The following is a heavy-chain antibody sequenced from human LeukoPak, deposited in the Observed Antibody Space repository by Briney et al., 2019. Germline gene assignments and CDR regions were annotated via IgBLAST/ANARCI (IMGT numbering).Heavy chain of an antibody. J-gene: IGHJ6*02. V-gene: IGHV4-31*03. Sequence: PSQTLSLTCTVSGGSISSGGYYWSWIRQHPGKGLEWIGYIYYSGSTYYNPSLKSRVTISVDTSKNQFSLKLSSVTAADTAVYYCARGVVVPAATPRGMDYYYYGMDVWGQGTTVTVSS. CDR2: IYYSGST. CDR3: ARGVVVPAATPRGMDYYYYGMDV. D-gene: IGHD2-2*02. CDR1: GGSISSGGYY.